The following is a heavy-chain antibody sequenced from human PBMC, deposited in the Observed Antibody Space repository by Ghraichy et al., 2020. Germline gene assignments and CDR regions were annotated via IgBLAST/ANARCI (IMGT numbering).Heavy chain of an antibody. CDR3: ARHVDTGSGRGYYDY. CDR1: GDSISTSTYY. CDR2: IYNTGSA. Sequence: TLSLTCTVSGDSISTSTYYWGWIRPPPGKGLEWIGSIYNTGSAFHNPSLQSRVTISVDTSKNHFSLKLSSVTAADTAIYYCARHVDTGSGRGYYDYWGQGNLVTVSS. V-gene: IGHV4-39*01. D-gene: IGHD6-19*01. J-gene: IGHJ4*02.